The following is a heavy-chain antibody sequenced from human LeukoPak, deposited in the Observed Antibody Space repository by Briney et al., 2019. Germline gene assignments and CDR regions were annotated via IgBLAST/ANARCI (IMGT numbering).Heavy chain of an antibody. CDR2: IYTSGST. D-gene: IGHD4-11*01. CDR3: ARAGGYYSNSFDY. V-gene: IGHV4-61*02. J-gene: IGHJ4*02. Sequence: SQTLSLTCTVSGGSLSSGSYYRSWIRQPAGKGLEWIGCIYTSGSTSYNPSLKSRVTISVDTSKNQFSLKLSSVTAADTAVYYCARAGGYYSNSFDYWGQGTLVTVSS. CDR1: GGSLSSGSYY.